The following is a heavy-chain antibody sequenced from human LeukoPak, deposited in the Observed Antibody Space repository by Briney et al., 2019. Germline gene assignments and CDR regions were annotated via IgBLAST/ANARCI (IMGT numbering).Heavy chain of an antibody. CDR3: ARGQWFGEYKATFDY. J-gene: IGHJ4*02. D-gene: IGHD3-10*01. Sequence: GGSLRLSCAASGFTFSGYDMSWVRQAPGKGLEWVSYTSSSSSTIYYADSVKSRFTISRDNAKNTLYLQMNSLRAEDTAVYYCARGQWFGEYKATFDYWGQGTLVTVSS. CDR1: GFTFSGYD. V-gene: IGHV3-48*04. CDR2: TSSSSSTI.